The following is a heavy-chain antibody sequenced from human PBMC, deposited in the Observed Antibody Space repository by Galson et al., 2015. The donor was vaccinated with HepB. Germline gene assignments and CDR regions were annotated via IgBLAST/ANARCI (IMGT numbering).Heavy chain of an antibody. J-gene: IGHJ4*02. CDR1: GFTFSSYG. D-gene: IGHD3-3*01. CDR2: ISSSSSTI. CDR3: ARDNDFWSGYYDSGTFDY. V-gene: IGHV3-48*01. Sequence: SLRLSCAASGFTFSSYGMHWVRQAPGKGLEWVSYISSSSSTIYYADSVKGRFTISRGNAKNSLYLQMNSLRAEDTAVYYCARDNDFWSGYYDSGTFDYWGQGTLVTVSS.